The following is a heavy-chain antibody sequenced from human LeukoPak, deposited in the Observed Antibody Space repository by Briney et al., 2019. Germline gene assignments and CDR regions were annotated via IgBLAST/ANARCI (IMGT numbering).Heavy chain of an antibody. CDR1: GFTFSTYS. CDR2: ISSSSSYI. Sequence: GGSLRLSCAASGFTFSTYSMNWVRQAPGKGLEWVSSISSSSSYIYYADSVKGRFTISRDNAKKSVYLQMNSLRAEDTAVYYCARVLRYCSGGNCYSGGLGYMDVWGKGTTVTISS. CDR3: ARVLRYCSGGNCYSGGLGYMDV. J-gene: IGHJ6*03. V-gene: IGHV3-21*04. D-gene: IGHD2-15*01.